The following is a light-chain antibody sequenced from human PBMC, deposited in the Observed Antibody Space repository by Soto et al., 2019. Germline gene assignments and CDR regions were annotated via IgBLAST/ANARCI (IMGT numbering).Light chain of an antibody. CDR3: QQYGSSGT. Sequence: EIVLPQSPGTLSLSPGESSPLSGRASQSVSNNYLAWYQQKPGQAPRLLIYGASNRATGIPDRFSDSGSGTDFTLNISRLEPEDFAVYYCQQYGSSGTFGQGTKV. V-gene: IGKV3-20*01. CDR2: GAS. J-gene: IGKJ1*01. CDR1: QSVSNNY.